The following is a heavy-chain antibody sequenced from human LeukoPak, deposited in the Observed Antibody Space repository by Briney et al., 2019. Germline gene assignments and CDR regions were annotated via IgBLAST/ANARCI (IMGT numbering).Heavy chain of an antibody. Sequence: QSGGSLRLSCAASGFTFDDYAMHWVRQAPGKGLEWVSGISWNSGSIGYADSVKGRFTISRDNAKNSLYLQINSLRAEATDLYYCAKDTRGGSLGGAFDIWGQGPMVTVSS. D-gene: IGHD1-26*01. CDR3: AKDTRGGSLGGAFDI. CDR2: ISWNSGSI. CDR1: GFTFDDYA. J-gene: IGHJ3*02. V-gene: IGHV3-9*01.